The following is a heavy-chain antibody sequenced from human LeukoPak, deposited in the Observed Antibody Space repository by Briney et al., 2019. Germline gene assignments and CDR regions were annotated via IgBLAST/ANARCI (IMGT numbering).Heavy chain of an antibody. CDR1: GFAVSSNH. D-gene: IGHD2-2*01. J-gene: IGHJ4*02. CDR2: ISGSGGST. Sequence: PGGSLRLSCAASGFAVSSNHMNWVRQAPGKGLEWVSAISGSGGSTYYADSVKGRFTISRDNSKNTLYLQMNSLRAEDTAVYYCAKGEWYQLQYFDYWGQGTLVTVSS. CDR3: AKGEWYQLQYFDY. V-gene: IGHV3-23*01.